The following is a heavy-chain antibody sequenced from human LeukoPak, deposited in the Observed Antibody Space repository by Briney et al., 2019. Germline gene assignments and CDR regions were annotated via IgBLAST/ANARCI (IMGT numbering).Heavy chain of an antibody. CDR1: GYTFTSYG. J-gene: IGHJ4*02. Sequence: ASVKVSCKASGYTFTSYGISWVRQAPGQGREWMGWISAYNGNTNYAQKLQGRVTLTTDTSTSTAYMELRSLRSDDTAVYYCARGGSRSSWTTSFDYWGQGTLVTVSS. CDR2: ISAYNGNT. D-gene: IGHD6-13*01. V-gene: IGHV1-18*01. CDR3: ARGGSRSSWTTSFDY.